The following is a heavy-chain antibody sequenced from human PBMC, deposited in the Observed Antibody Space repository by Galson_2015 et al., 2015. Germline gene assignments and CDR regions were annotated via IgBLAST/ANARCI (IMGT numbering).Heavy chain of an antibody. V-gene: IGHV1-8*01. CDR2: MNPNSGKT. CDR3: ARGGGSGIVLMVYAMGGYCIDV. J-gene: IGHJ6*02. CDR1: GYTFTSYD. D-gene: IGHD2-8*01. Sequence: SVKVSCKASGYTFTSYDINWVRQATGQGLEWMGWMNPNSGKTGYAQKFQGRVTMTRNTSISTAYMELSSLRSEDTAVYYCARGGGSGIVLMVYAMGGYCIDVWGQGTTVTVSS.